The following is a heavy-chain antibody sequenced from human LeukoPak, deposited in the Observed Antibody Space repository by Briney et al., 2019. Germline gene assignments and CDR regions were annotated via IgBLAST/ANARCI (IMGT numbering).Heavy chain of an antibody. Sequence: PSETLSLTCAVYGGSFSGYYWSWIRQPPGKGLEWIGEINHSGSTNYNPFLKSRVTISVDTSKNQFSLKLSSVTAADTAVYYCARAPAWDSSGYYGYWGQGTLVTVSS. D-gene: IGHD3-22*01. V-gene: IGHV4-34*01. CDR1: GGSFSGYY. CDR3: ARAPAWDSSGYYGY. J-gene: IGHJ4*02. CDR2: INHSGST.